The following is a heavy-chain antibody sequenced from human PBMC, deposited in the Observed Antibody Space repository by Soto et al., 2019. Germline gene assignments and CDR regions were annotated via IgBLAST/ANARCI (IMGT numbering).Heavy chain of an antibody. J-gene: IGHJ4*02. Sequence: QVQLQESGPGLVKPSETLSLTCTVSGGSISSYYWSWIRQPPGKGLEWIGYIYYRGYTNYNPSLKSXXTISVDPSKNQFSLKLSSVTAADTAVYYCATAARRAGNFDCWGQGTLVTVSS. CDR3: ATAARRAGNFDC. CDR2: IYYRGYT. V-gene: IGHV4-59*01. CDR1: GGSISSYY. D-gene: IGHD6-6*01.